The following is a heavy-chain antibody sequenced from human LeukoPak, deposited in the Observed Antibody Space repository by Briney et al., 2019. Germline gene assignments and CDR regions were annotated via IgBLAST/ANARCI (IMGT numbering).Heavy chain of an antibody. CDR2: IYHSGST. D-gene: IGHD1-26*01. J-gene: IGHJ4*02. CDR3: AGRYGLGGAIDY. CDR1: DGSISSGGYS. V-gene: IGHV4-30-2*01. Sequence: PSETLSLTCAVSDGSISSGGYSWSWIRQPPGKGLEWIGYIYHSGSTYYNPSLKSRVTISVDRSKNQFSLKLSSVTAADTAVYYCAGRYGLGGAIDYWGQGTLVTVSS.